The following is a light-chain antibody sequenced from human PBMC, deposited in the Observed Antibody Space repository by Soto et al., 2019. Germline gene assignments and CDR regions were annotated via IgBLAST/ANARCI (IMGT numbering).Light chain of an antibody. CDR1: QRVGSN. Sequence: EIVMTQFPATLAVAPGEIATLSCRASQRVGSNLAWYQLKPGQAPRLLIYGASNRATGIPDRFSGSWSGTDFTLTITRLEPEDFVVYYCHQYATSPQTFGQGTKVDIK. V-gene: IGKV3-20*01. CDR2: GAS. J-gene: IGKJ1*01. CDR3: HQYATSPQT.